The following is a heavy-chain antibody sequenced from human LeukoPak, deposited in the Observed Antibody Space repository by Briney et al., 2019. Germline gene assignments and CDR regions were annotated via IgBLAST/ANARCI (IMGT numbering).Heavy chain of an antibody. D-gene: IGHD6-13*01. J-gene: IGHJ1*01. V-gene: IGHV1-2*02. CDR1: GYTVTNYY. Sequence: ASVKVSHRTSGYTVTNYYMYWVRQAPGQGHEWMGVINPSGGGTNYAQKFQGRVTMTRDTSISTAYMELSRLRSDDTAVYYCARGYPLSTTAAGTYFQHWGQGTLVTVSS. CDR2: INPSGGGT. CDR3: ARGYPLSTTAAGTYFQH.